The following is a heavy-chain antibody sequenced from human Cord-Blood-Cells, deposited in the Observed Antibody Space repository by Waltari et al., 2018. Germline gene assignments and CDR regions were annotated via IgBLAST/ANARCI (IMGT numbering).Heavy chain of an antibody. D-gene: IGHD3-16*01. V-gene: IGHV3-33*01. Sequence: QVQLVESGGGVVQPGRSLRLSCAASGFTFSSSGMRWVRQAPGKGLEWVAVIWYDGSNKYYADSVKGRFTISRDNSKNTLYLQMNSLRAEDTAVYYCARDLGGGWFDPWGQGTLVTVSS. CDR3: ARDLGGGWFDP. CDR2: IWYDGSNK. J-gene: IGHJ5*02. CDR1: GFTFSSSG.